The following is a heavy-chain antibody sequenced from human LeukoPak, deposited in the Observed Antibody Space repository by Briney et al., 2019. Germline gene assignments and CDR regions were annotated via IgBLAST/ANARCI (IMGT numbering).Heavy chain of an antibody. Sequence: ASVKVSCKVSGYTLTELSMHWVRQAPGKGLEWMGGFDPEDGETIYAQKFQGRVTMTEDTSTDTAYMELSSLRSEDTAVYYCASAQGGSSWSDAFDIWGQGTMVTVSS. CDR1: GYTLTELS. CDR3: ASAQGGSSWSDAFDI. CDR2: FDPEDGET. D-gene: IGHD6-13*01. V-gene: IGHV1-24*01. J-gene: IGHJ3*02.